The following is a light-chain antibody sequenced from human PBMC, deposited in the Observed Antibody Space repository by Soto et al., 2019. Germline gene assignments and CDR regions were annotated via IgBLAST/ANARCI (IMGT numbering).Light chain of an antibody. CDR1: RSVTSDY. CDR2: GAS. J-gene: IGKJ2*01. Sequence: EIVLTQSPGTLSLSPGERATLSCRPSRSVTSDYLAWYQQKPGQAPRLLFYGASNRAAGIPDRFVGSGSGTDFTLTISRLEPEDFAVYYCQRYDDSPMYTFGQGTKVEIK. CDR3: QRYDDSPMYT. V-gene: IGKV3-20*01.